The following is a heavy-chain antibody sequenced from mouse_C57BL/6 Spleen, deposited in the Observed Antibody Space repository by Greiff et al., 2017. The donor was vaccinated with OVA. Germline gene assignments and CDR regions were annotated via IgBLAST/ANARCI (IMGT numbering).Heavy chain of an antibody. J-gene: IGHJ2*01. Sequence: QVQLQQPGAELVRPGSSVKLSCKASGYTFTSYWMHWVKQRPIQGLEWIGNIDPSDSETHYNQKFKDKATLTVDKSYSTAYMQISSLTSEDSAVYYCAREDDYLYYFDYWGQGTTLTVSS. D-gene: IGHD2-4*01. CDR2: IDPSDSET. CDR3: AREDDYLYYFDY. CDR1: GYTFTSYW. V-gene: IGHV1-52*01.